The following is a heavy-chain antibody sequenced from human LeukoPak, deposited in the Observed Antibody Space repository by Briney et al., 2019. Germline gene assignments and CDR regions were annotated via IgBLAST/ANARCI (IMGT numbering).Heavy chain of an antibody. CDR1: GYTFTIYY. J-gene: IGHJ4*02. V-gene: IGHV1-46*01. Sequence: ASVTVSFTASGYTFTIYYMHWVRQAPGQGQEWMGIINPSGGSTSYAQKFQGRVTMTRDTSTSTVYTELSSLRSEDTAVYYCARRGSYHNPADYWGQGTLVTVSS. CDR3: ARRGSYHNPADY. D-gene: IGHD1-26*01. CDR2: INPSGGST.